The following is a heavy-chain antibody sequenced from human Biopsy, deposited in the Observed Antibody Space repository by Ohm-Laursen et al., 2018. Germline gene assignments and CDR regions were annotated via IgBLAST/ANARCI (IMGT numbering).Heavy chain of an antibody. J-gene: IGHJ4*02. Sequence: GTLSLTCTVYGATFSVYYWSWIRQPPGKGLEWIGQTNQSGETKYNPSLQSRVTISAEVSKNQFSLKLRSLTAADTAIYYCGNEVYGRDYWGQGARVTVSS. CDR2: TNQSGET. D-gene: IGHD4-17*01. CDR1: GATFSVYY. V-gene: IGHV4-34*08. CDR3: GNEVYGRDY.